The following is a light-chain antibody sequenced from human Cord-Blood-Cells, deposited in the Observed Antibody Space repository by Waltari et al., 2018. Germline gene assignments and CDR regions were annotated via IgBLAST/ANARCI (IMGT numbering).Light chain of an antibody. CDR1: VLAKKY. CDR3: YSAADNNRV. V-gene: IGLV3-27*01. J-gene: IGLJ2*01. Sequence: SYELTQPSSVSVSPGQTARITCPGDVLAKKYARWVQQKPGQAPVLVIYKDSERPSGIPERFSGSSSGTTVTLTISGAQVEDEADYYCYSAADNNRVFGGGTKLTVL. CDR2: KDS.